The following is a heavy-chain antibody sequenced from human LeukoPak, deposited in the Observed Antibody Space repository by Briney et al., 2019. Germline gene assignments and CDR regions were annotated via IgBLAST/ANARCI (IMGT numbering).Heavy chain of an antibody. CDR2: ISYDGSNK. Sequence: GGPLRLSCAASGFTFSSYAMHWVRQAPGKGLEWVAVISYDGSNKYYADSVKGRFTISRDNSKNTLFLQLSSLRAEDTAVYYCARDYSGGLDYWGQGTLVTVSS. CDR1: GFTFSSYA. CDR3: ARDYSGGLDY. D-gene: IGHD2-15*01. V-gene: IGHV3-30*04. J-gene: IGHJ4*02.